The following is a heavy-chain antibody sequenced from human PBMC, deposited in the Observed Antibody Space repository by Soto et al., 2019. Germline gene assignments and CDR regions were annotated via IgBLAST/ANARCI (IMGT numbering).Heavy chain of an antibody. CDR3: ARNTHDFWSGTLGD. CDR2: IYSGGYT. Sequence: EVQLVETGGGLIQPGGSLRLSCAVSGFTVSTNYMNWVRQAPGKGLEWVSVIYSGGYTSYADSVKGRFTISRDNSKNTLYLQMNSLRAEDTAVYHSARNTHDFWSGTLGDWGQGTLVTVS. J-gene: IGHJ4*02. CDR1: GFTVSTNY. V-gene: IGHV3-53*02. D-gene: IGHD3-3*01.